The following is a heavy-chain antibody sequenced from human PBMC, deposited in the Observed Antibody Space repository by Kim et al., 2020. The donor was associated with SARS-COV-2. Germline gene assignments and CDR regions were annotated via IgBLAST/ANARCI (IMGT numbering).Heavy chain of an antibody. CDR3: AMQASATIPNFDY. Sequence: YSVSVKSRITLNPNTSKNQFSLQLNSVTPEDTAVYYCAMQASATIPNFDYWGQGTLVTVSS. J-gene: IGHJ4*02. V-gene: IGHV6-1*01. D-gene: IGHD5-12*01.